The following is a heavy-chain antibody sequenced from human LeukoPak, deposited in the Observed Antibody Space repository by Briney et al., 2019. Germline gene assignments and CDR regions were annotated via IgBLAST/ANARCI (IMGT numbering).Heavy chain of an antibody. J-gene: IGHJ4*02. V-gene: IGHV4-4*02. Sequence: SETLSLTCAVSGGSISSSNWWSWVRQPPGKGLEWIGEIYHSGSTNYNPSLKSRVTISVDRSKDQFSLKLSSVTAADTAVYYCASSGSYSPYYFDYWGQGTLVTVSS. D-gene: IGHD1-26*01. CDR1: GGSISSSNW. CDR2: IYHSGST. CDR3: ASSGSYSPYYFDY.